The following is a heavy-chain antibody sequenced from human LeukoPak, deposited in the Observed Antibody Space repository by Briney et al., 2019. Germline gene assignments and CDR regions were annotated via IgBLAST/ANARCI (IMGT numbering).Heavy chain of an antibody. Sequence: GRSLRLSRAASGFTFSSYGMHWVRQAPGKGLEWVAVIWYDGSNKYYADSVKGRFTISRDNSKNTLYLQMNSLRAEDTAVYYCARDPVVYCSSTSCYGTFDYYYGMDVWGQGTTVTVSS. CDR2: IWYDGSNK. D-gene: IGHD2-2*01. J-gene: IGHJ6*02. CDR1: GFTFSSYG. CDR3: ARDPVVYCSSTSCYGTFDYYYGMDV. V-gene: IGHV3-33*01.